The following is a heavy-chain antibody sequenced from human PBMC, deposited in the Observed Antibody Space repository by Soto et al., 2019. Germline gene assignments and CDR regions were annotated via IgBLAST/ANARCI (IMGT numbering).Heavy chain of an antibody. D-gene: IGHD3-10*01. CDR2: IYYSGST. Sequence: QLQLQESGPGLVKPSETLSLTCTVSGGSISSSSYYWGWIRQPPGKGLEWIGSIYYSGSTYYNPSLXSXVXITXATSKNQFSLKLSSVTAADTAVYYCATLWFGEGNYWGQGTLVTVSS. CDR3: ATLWFGEGNY. CDR1: GGSISSSSYY. V-gene: IGHV4-39*01. J-gene: IGHJ4*02.